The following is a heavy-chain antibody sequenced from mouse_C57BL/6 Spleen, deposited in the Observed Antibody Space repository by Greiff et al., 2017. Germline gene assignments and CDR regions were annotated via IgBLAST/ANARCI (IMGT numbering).Heavy chain of an antibody. J-gene: IGHJ3*01. D-gene: IGHD1-1*01. V-gene: IGHV2-6*01. Sequence: VKLQESGPGLVAPSQSLSITCTVSGFSLTSYGVDWVRQSPGKGLEWLGVIWGVGSTNYNSALKSRLSISKDNSQSQVFLKMNSLQTDDTAMYYWARAPYYGSKGWFAYWGQGTLVTVSA. CDR1: GFSLTSYG. CDR2: IWGVGST. CDR3: ARAPYYGSKGWFAY.